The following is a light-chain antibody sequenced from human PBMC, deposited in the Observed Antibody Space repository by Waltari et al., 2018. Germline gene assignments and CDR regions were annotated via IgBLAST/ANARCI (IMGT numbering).Light chain of an antibody. Sequence: QSALTQPRSVSGSPGQSVTISCTGTRSDVGAFDYVSWYQQRPGKAPKLIIYDVTERPSRVPDRFSGSKSDNKASLTISGLQADDEADYYCCSYAGRYTNYVFGSGTKVTVL. CDR3: CSYAGRYTNYV. J-gene: IGLJ1*01. CDR2: DVT. V-gene: IGLV2-11*01. CDR1: RSDVGAFDY.